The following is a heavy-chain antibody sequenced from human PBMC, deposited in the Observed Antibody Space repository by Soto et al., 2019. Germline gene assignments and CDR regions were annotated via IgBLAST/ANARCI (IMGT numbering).Heavy chain of an antibody. CDR3: AKDLYYYDFSLDDS. CDR2: VSYDGSIE. Sequence: GGSLRLSCTGSGFTFSSYAMRWVRLAPGKGLEWVAVVSYDGSIENYADSVRGRFTISRDNSKNTVFLQMNSLRVEDTAVYYCAKDLYYYDFSLDDSWGQGTLVTVSS. CDR1: GFTFSSYA. J-gene: IGHJ5*02. V-gene: IGHV3-30*04. D-gene: IGHD3-16*01.